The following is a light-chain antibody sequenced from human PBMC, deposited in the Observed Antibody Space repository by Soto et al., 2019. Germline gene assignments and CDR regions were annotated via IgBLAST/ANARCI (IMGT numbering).Light chain of an antibody. Sequence: QSALTQPASASGSPGQSITISCTGTRDDVGGYNYVSWYQQYPGKAPKLMIYEVSYRPSGVSNRFSGSRSGHTASLSISGLQAEDEADYYCSAYTNIGTLVFGGGTKLTVL. J-gene: IGLJ3*02. CDR1: RDDVGGYNY. CDR2: EVS. CDR3: SAYTNIGTLV. V-gene: IGLV2-14*01.